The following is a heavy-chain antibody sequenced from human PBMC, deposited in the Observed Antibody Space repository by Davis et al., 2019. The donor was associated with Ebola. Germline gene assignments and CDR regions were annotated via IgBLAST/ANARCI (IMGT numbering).Heavy chain of an antibody. D-gene: IGHD3-10*01. V-gene: IGHV3-9*03. Sequence: SLKISCAASGFSFDDYAMHWVRQTPGKGLEWVSGISWDSGSIGYADSVRGRFTISRDNAKNSLSLQMNSLRAEDMAFYYCAKEVNSRAHSGAFDIWGQGTMVTVSS. CDR1: GFSFDDYA. J-gene: IGHJ3*02. CDR3: AKEVNSRAHSGAFDI. CDR2: ISWDSGSI.